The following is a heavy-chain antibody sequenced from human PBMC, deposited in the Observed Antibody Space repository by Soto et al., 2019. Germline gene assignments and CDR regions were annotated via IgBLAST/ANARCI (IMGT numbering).Heavy chain of an antibody. D-gene: IGHD4-17*01. Sequence: QVQLVQSGAEVKKPGASVKVSCKASGYTFTGYYMHWVRQAPGQGLEWMGRINPNTGGTNYAQKFQGWVTMTRDTSISTAYMELSRLRSDDTAVYYCARDQRDYGTYYGMDVWGQGTTVTVSS. CDR2: INPNTGGT. J-gene: IGHJ6*02. V-gene: IGHV1-2*04. CDR1: GYTFTGYY. CDR3: ARDQRDYGTYYGMDV.